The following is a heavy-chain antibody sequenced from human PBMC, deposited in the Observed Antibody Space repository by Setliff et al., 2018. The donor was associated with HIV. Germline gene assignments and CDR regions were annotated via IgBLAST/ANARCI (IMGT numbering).Heavy chain of an antibody. V-gene: IGHV4-59*12. Sequence: SETLSLTCTVSGGSISEYYWSWIRQPPGKGLEWIGYIDYSGSTNYNASLKSRLTMSIDTSKSQFSLKLTSVTAADTAVYYCARGGRSTVATWAWFDPWGQGTLVTVSS. CDR3: ARGGRSTVATWAWFDP. D-gene: IGHD4-4*01. CDR2: IDYSGST. J-gene: IGHJ5*02. CDR1: GGSISEYY.